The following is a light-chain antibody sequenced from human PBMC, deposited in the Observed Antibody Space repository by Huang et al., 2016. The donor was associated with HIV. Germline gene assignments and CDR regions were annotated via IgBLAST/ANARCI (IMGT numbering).Light chain of an antibody. CDR3: QQFNHYPLT. V-gene: IGKV1D-13*01. CDR1: QGISNT. Sequence: QLTQSPSSLSASVGDRFTITCRASQGISNTLAWYQQKPGNAPKLLIYDASSLQTGAPSRFSGSGSGTDFTLTISSLQPEDCATYYCQQFNHYPLTFGGGTKVEIE. CDR2: DAS. J-gene: IGKJ4*01.